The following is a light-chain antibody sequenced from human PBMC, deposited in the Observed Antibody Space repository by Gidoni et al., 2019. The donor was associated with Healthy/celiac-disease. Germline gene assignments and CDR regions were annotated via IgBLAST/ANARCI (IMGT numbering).Light chain of an antibody. CDR1: QSVSSY. Sequence: EIVLTQSPATLSLSPGESATLSCRASQSVSSYLAWYQQKPGQAPRLLIYDASNRATGIPARFSGSGSVTDFTLTISSLEPEDFAVYYCQQRSNCPLTFGPGTKVEIK. V-gene: IGKV3-11*01. CDR3: QQRSNCPLT. CDR2: DAS. J-gene: IGKJ3*01.